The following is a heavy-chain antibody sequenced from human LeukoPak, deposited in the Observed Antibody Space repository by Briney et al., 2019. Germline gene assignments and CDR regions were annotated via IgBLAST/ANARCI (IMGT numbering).Heavy chain of an antibody. J-gene: IGHJ6*02. CDR3: TRFNQEPYGMDV. V-gene: IGHV3-73*01. Sequence: GGSLRLSCAASGFTFSASALRWVRQASGKGLEWVGRRSKANSYATAYAASVEGRFTISRDDSKNTAYLEMNSLKTEDTAVYYCTRFNQEPYGMDVWGQGTTVTVSS. CDR2: RSKANSYAT. D-gene: IGHD1-14*01. CDR1: GFTFSASA.